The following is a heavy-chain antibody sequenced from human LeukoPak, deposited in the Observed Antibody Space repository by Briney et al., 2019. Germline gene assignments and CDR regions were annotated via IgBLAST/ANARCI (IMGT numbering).Heavy chain of an antibody. V-gene: IGHV3-21*01. CDR2: ISSSSSYI. CDR3: ARVDSSGYYYETYTPLVQAQGTDY. J-gene: IGHJ4*02. CDR1: GFTFSSYS. Sequence: GGSLRLSCAASGFTFSSYSMNWVRQAPGKGLEWVSSISSSSSYIYYADSVKGRFTISRDNAKNSLYLQMNSLRAKDTAVYYCARVDSSGYYYETYTPLVQAQGTDYWGQGTLVTVSS. D-gene: IGHD3-22*01.